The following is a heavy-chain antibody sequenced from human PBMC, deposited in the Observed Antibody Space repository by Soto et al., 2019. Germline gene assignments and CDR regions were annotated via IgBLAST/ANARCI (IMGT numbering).Heavy chain of an antibody. CDR1: GFAFSILA. CDR2: ICYGVSTT. D-gene: IGHD6-19*01. CDR3: AKEAKTTSGFYKLGY. Sequence: PGGSLRLSCAASGFAFSILAMGWVRQAPGKGLEWVAVICYGVSTTYYTDSVKGRFIISRDNSKNMLYLQMNSLRAEDTAVSYCAKEAKTTSGFYKLGYWGQVARVIFSS. J-gene: IGHJ4*02. V-gene: IGHV3-23*03.